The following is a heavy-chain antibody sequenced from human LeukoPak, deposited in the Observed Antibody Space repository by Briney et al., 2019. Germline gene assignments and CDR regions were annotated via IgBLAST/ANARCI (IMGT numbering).Heavy chain of an antibody. CDR2: ISGFGGST. V-gene: IGHV3-23*01. Sequence: GGSLRLSCAASGFTFNNYAMNWVRRAPGKGLEWVSGISGFGGSTYYAPSVKGRLTISRDNFGNMLYLHLDSLRVEDTAIYYCARRSGSSWSSFDYWGQGALVTVSS. CDR3: ARRSGSSWSSFDY. CDR1: GFTFNNYA. J-gene: IGHJ4*02. D-gene: IGHD6-13*01.